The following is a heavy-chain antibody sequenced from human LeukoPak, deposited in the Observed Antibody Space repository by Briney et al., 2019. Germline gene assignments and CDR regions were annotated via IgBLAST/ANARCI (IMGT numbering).Heavy chain of an antibody. CDR2: INPNSGGT. CDR3: ARDRNMAIVAPRWWFDP. D-gene: IGHD2-2*03. V-gene: IGHV1-2*02. J-gene: IGHJ5*02. CDR1: GYTFTGYY. Sequence: ASVKISCKASGYTFTGYYMHWVRQAPGQGLEWMGWINPNSGGTNYAQKFQGRVTMTRDTSIGTAYMELSRLRSDDTAVYYCARDRNMAIVAPRWWFDPWGQGTLVTVSS.